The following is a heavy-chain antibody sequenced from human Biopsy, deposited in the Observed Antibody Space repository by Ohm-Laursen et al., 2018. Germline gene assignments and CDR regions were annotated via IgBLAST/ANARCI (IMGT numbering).Heavy chain of an antibody. J-gene: IGHJ4*02. CDR3: ATDGAGSYNEN. V-gene: IGHV3-11*01. CDR1: GFIFSDYY. CDR2: ISGSGVTK. Sequence: SLRLSCAASGFIFSDYYMSWIRQAPGEGLEWLSYISGSGVTKMYADSVKGRFTVSRDNAKNSLYLEMNNLTVEDTAVYYCATDGAGSYNENWGQGTLVSVSS. D-gene: IGHD3-10*01.